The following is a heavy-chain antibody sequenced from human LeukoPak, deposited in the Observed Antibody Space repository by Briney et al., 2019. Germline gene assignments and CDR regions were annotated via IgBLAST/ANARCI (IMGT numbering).Heavy chain of an antibody. CDR3: ARDTEHLYFVFDY. D-gene: IGHD2-8*01. Sequence: GGSLRLSCAASGFTFSAYNMNWVRQAPGKGLEWVSYISSSSGSIYYADSVKGRFTISRDNAKNSLYLQMNSLRDEDSAVYYCARDTEHLYFVFDYWGQGTLVTVSS. CDR2: ISSSSGSI. CDR1: GFTFSAYN. V-gene: IGHV3-48*02. J-gene: IGHJ4*02.